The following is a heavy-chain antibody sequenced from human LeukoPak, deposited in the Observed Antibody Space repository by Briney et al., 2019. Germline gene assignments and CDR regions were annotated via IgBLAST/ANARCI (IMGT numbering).Heavy chain of an antibody. CDR1: GGSISTYY. CDR3: ARETNDFWSGYPVGYYYMDV. J-gene: IGHJ6*03. Sequence: SETLSLTCTVSGGSISTYYWSWIRQPPGKGLEWIGRIYTSGSTNYNPSLKSRVTISVDTSKNQFSLKLSSVTAADTAVYYCARETNDFWSGYPVGYYYMDVWGKGTTVTVSS. D-gene: IGHD3-3*01. CDR2: IYTSGST. V-gene: IGHV4-4*08.